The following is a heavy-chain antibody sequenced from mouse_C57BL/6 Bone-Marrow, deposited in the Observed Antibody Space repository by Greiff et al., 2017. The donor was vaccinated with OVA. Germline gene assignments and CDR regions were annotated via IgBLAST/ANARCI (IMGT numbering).Heavy chain of an antibody. Sequence: EVKLMESGPELVKPGASVKISCKASGYSFTGYYMNWVQQSPEKSLEWIGEINPSTGGTTYNQKFKAKATLTVDKSSSTAYMQLKSLTSEDSAVYYCARTYRLWYFDGWGTGTSVTVSS. D-gene: IGHD5-1*01. CDR3: ARTYRLWYFDG. J-gene: IGHJ1*03. CDR2: INPSTGGT. V-gene: IGHV1-42*01. CDR1: GYSFTGYY.